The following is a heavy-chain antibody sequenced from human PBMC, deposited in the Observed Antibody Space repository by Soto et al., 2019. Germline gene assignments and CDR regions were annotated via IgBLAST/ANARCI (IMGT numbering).Heavy chain of an antibody. CDR3: ARDSMTGINWFDP. D-gene: IGHD3-9*01. CDR2: ISSSSSTI. V-gene: IGHV3-48*01. J-gene: IGHJ5*02. Sequence: EVQLVESGGGLVQPGGSLRLSCAASGFTFSSYSMNWVRQAPGKGLEWVSYISSSSSTIYYADSVKGRFTISRDNAKISLYLQMNSLRAEDAAVDYCARDSMTGINWFDPWGQGTLVTVSS. CDR1: GFTFSSYS.